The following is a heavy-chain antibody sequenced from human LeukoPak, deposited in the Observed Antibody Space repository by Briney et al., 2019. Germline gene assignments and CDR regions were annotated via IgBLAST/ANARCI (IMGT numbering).Heavy chain of an antibody. CDR1: GFTFSSYA. V-gene: IGHV3-23*01. CDR3: VRGTRAFDV. Sequence: GGSLRLSCAASGFTFSSYAMSWVRQAPGKGLEWVSAISGSGGSTYYADSVKGRFTISRDNAQKSLYLQINSLRGDDTALYYCVRGTRAFDVWGQGTMVTVSS. CDR2: ISGSGGST. J-gene: IGHJ3*01.